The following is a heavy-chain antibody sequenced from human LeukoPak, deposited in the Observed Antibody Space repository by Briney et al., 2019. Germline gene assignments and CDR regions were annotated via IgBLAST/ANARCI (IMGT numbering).Heavy chain of an antibody. CDR2: IYHSGST. J-gene: IGHJ5*02. D-gene: IGHD3-3*01. V-gene: IGHV4-38-2*01. CDR3: ARIPVLRFLEWLPPTPNWFDP. Sequence: SETLSLTCAVSGYSISSGYYWGWIRQPPGKGLEWIGSIYHSGSTYYNPSLKSRVTISVDTSKNQSSLKLSSVTAADTAVYYCARIPVLRFLEWLPPTPNWFDPWGQGTLVTVSS. CDR1: GYSISSGYY.